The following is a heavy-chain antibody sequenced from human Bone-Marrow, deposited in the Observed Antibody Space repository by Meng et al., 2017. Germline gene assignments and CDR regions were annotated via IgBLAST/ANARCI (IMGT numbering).Heavy chain of an antibody. V-gene: IGHV3-30*03. J-gene: IGHJ4*02. D-gene: IGHD1-7*01. CDR3: ARDAGKTGTTDYFDY. CDR2: ISYDGSNK. CDR1: GFTFRNNG. Sequence: QVQLVESGGGVVQPGRSLRLPWAVSGFTFRNNGMHWVRQAPGKGLEWVAVISYDGSNKYSADSVKGRFTISRDNSKSTLYLQMNSLRIEDTAVYYCARDAGKTGTTDYFDYWGQGTLVTVSS.